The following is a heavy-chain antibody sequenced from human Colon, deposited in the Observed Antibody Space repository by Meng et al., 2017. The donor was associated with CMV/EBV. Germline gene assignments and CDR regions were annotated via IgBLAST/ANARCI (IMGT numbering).Heavy chain of an antibody. V-gene: IGHV1-69*13. Sequence: SVKVSCKTSGGPFKRNAISWVRPAPGQGLEWMGGIIPIFGTPKYAQKFQGRVTITADESTSTTYMELSSLTSDDTAVYYCARSASTGRLVHDFDHWGQGTPVTVSS. CDR1: GGPFKRNA. CDR3: ARSASTGRLVHDFDH. CDR2: IIPIFGTP. J-gene: IGHJ4*01. D-gene: IGHD2-8*01.